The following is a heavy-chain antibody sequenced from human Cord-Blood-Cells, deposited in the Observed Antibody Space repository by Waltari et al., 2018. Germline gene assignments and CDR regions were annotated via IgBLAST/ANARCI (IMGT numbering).Heavy chain of an antibody. CDR3: ASGGPYSGIYFAFDI. D-gene: IGHD1-26*01. Sequence: QVKLVKSGAEVKKPGASVKVSCTASGYTFTDNYMHWLLQAPAQGLEWKGRINPNSGGTNYAQKFQGSVTMTRDTFISTAYMELSRLISDDTAVYYCASGGPYSGIYFAFDIWGQGTMVTVSS. V-gene: IGHV1-2*06. CDR2: INPNSGGT. J-gene: IGHJ3*02. CDR1: GYTFTDNY.